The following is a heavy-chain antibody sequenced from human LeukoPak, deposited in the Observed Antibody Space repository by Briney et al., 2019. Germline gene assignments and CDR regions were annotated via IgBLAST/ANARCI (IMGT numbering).Heavy chain of an antibody. CDR2: IIPIXXXX. CDR3: ARAPPYGCSSTSCYHPSWFDP. D-gene: IGHD2-2*01. V-gene: IGHV1-69*01. J-gene: IGHJ5*02. Sequence: GIIPIXXXXNYAQKFQGRVTITADESTSTAYMELSSLRSEDTAVYYCARAPPYGCSSTSCYHPSWFDPWGQGTLVTVSS.